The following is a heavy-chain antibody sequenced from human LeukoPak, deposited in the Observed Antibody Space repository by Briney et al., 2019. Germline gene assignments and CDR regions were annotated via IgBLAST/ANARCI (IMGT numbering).Heavy chain of an antibody. CDR2: INPDSGGT. Sequence: ASVKVSCKASGYTFTGYYIHWVRQAPGQGLEWMGWINPDSGGTNSAQRFQGRVTMTRDTSINTAYMELSRLRSDDTAVYYCARVGRTLPPPTADIWDQGTMVTVSS. V-gene: IGHV1-2*02. J-gene: IGHJ3*02. CDR3: ARVGRTLPPPTADI. CDR1: GYTFTGYY. D-gene: IGHD4-17*01.